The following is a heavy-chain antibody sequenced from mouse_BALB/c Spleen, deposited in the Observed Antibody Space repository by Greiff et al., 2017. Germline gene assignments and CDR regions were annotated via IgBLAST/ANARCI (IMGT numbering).Heavy chain of an antibody. CDR1: GYSITSDYA. CDR2: ISYSGST. Sequence: VQLKESGPGLVKPSQSLSLTCTVTGYSITSDYAWNWIRQFPGNKLEWMGYISYSGSTSYNPSLKSRISITRDTSKNQFFLQLNSVTTEDTATYYCARDWDEFAYWGQGTLVTVSA. CDR3: ARDWDEFAY. D-gene: IGHD4-1*01. V-gene: IGHV3-2*02. J-gene: IGHJ3*01.